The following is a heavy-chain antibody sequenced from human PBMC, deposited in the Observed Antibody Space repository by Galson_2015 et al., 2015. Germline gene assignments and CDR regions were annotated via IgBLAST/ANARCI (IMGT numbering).Heavy chain of an antibody. CDR2: ISYDGSNK. V-gene: IGHV3-30-3*01. J-gene: IGHJ3*02. Sequence: SLRLSCAASGFTFSSYAMHWVRQAPGKGLEWVAVISYDGSNKYYADSVKGRFTISRDNSKNTLYLQMNSLGAEDTAVYYCAGYDILTGFATDAFDIWGQGTMVTVSS. D-gene: IGHD3-9*01. CDR3: AGYDILTGFATDAFDI. CDR1: GFTFSSYA.